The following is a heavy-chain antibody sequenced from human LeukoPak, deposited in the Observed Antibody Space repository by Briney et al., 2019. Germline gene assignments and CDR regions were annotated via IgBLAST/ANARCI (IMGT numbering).Heavy chain of an antibody. CDR1: GGSFSGYY. D-gene: IGHD5-24*01. J-gene: IGHJ4*02. CDR3: ASLGEMATMVDY. V-gene: IGHV4-34*01. CDR2: INHSGST. Sequence: SETLSLTCAVYGGSFSGYYWSWIRQPPGKGLEWIGEINHSGSTNYNPSLKSRVTISIDTSKNQFSLKLSSVTAADTAVYYCASLGEMATMVDYWGQGTLVTVSS.